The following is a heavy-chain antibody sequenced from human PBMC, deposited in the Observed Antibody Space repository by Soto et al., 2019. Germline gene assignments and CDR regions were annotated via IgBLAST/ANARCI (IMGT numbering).Heavy chain of an antibody. CDR3: AKAVLGNYYYIDV. Sequence: GGSLRLSCAASGFTFSSYAMSWVRQAPGKGLEWVSDISGRGGSTYYADSVKGRFTISRDNSKNTLYLQMNSLRAEDTAVYYCAKAVLGNYYYIDVWGKGTTVTVSS. CDR1: GFTFSSYA. V-gene: IGHV3-23*01. J-gene: IGHJ6*03. CDR2: ISGRGGST. D-gene: IGHD2-8*02.